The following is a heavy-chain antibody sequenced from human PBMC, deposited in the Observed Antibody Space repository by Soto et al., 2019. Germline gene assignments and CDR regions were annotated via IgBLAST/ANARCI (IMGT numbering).Heavy chain of an antibody. J-gene: IGHJ4*02. D-gene: IGHD6-19*01. Sequence: SETLSLTCAVYGGSFSGYYWSWIRQPPGKGLEWIGEINHSGSTNYNPSLKSRVTISVDTSKTQSSLRLDSVTAADTAVYYCSRIAVSGPRTGFDYWGQGILVTVPS. CDR2: INHSGST. CDR3: SRIAVSGPRTGFDY. CDR1: GGSFSGYY. V-gene: IGHV4-34*01.